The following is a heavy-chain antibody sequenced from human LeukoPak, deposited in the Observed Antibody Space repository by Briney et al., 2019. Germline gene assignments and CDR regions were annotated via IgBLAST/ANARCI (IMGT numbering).Heavy chain of an antibody. V-gene: IGHV3-7*01. D-gene: IGHD3-9*01. Sequence: GGSLRLSCAASGFTFSSYWMTWVRQAPGKGLEWVASIKEDGSVKDYVDSVKGRFTISRDNAKNSVYLQMNTLRAEDTAVYYCARGNGITIWWGQGALVTVSS. CDR2: IKEDGSVK. CDR3: ARGNGITIW. CDR1: GFTFSSYW. J-gene: IGHJ4*02.